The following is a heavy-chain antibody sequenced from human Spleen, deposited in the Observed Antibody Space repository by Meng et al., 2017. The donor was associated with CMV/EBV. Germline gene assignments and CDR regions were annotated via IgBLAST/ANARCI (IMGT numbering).Heavy chain of an antibody. CDR1: RFTFDDYG. Sequence: GGSLRLSCAASRFTFDDYGMSWVRQAPGKGLEWVSGINWTGSRTGYADSVKGRFTISRDNAKSSLFLQMNSLRAEDTAVYYCARGPGELHRGGYSYYGLDVWGQGTTVTVSS. V-gene: IGHV3-20*04. D-gene: IGHD1-14*01. CDR2: INWTGSRT. CDR3: ARGPGELHRGGYSYYGLDV. J-gene: IGHJ6*02.